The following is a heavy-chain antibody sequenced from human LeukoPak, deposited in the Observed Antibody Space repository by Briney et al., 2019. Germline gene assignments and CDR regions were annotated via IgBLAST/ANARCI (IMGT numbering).Heavy chain of an antibody. V-gene: IGHV3-66*01. J-gene: IGHJ6*02. Sequence: GGSLRLSCAASGFTVSSNYMSWVRQAPGKGLEWVSVIYSGGSTYYADSVKGRFTISRDNAKNSLYLQMNSLRVEDTAVYYCATAAVDGMDVWGQGTTVTVSS. CDR3: ATAAVDGMDV. CDR2: IYSGGST. D-gene: IGHD6-13*01. CDR1: GFTVSSNY.